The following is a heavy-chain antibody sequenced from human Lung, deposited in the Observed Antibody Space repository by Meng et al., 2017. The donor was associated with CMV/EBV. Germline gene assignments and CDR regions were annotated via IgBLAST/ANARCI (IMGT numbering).Heavy chain of an antibody. CDR3: ACNSGDC. CDR2: IKADGSEK. J-gene: IGHJ4*01. D-gene: IGHD3-10*01. V-gene: IGHV3-7*01. Sequence: GGSLRLSCAASGFTFSSHWMCWVRQAPGKGLEWVANIKADGSEKYYVDSVKGRFTVSRDNAKNSLYLQMNNLRAEDTAVYYCACNSGDCWGQGTLVTVSS. CDR1: GFTFSSHW.